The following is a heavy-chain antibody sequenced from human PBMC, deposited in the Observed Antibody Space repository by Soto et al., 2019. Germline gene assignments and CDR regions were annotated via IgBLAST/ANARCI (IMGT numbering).Heavy chain of an antibody. CDR3: ARDQSSVTHFDY. CDR1: GYTFTGYG. CDR2: ISAYNGNT. D-gene: IGHD4-17*01. V-gene: IGHV1-18*01. J-gene: IGHJ4*02. Sequence: QVQLVQSGAEVKKPGASVKVSCKASGYTFTGYGISWMRQAPGQGLEWMGWISAYNGNTNYAQKFQGRVTMTTDTSTSTAYMELRSLRSDDTAVYYCARDQSSVTHFDYRGQGALVTVSS.